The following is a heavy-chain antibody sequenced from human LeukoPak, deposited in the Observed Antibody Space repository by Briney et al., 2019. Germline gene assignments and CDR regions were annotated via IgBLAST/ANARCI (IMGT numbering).Heavy chain of an antibody. Sequence: GASVKVSCKASGYTFTGYYMHWVRQAPGQGLEWMGWINPNSGGTNYAQKFQGRVTMTRDTSISTAYMELSRLRSDGTAVYYCASPYYYDSSGYYSDAFDIWGQGTMVTVSS. CDR2: INPNSGGT. CDR3: ASPYYYDSSGYYSDAFDI. D-gene: IGHD3-22*01. CDR1: GYTFTGYY. J-gene: IGHJ3*02. V-gene: IGHV1-2*02.